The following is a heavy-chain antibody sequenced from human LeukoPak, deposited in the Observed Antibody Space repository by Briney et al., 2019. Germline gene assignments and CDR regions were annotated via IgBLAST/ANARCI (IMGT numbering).Heavy chain of an antibody. V-gene: IGHV3-30-3*01. CDR2: TSYDGTYK. J-gene: IGHJ4*02. CDR3: ARSTSSWLYYDF. Sequence: GGSLRLPCAASGFTFSSYAMHWVRQAPGKGLEWVSVTSYDGTYKYYADSVKGQFTISRDNSKNTLYLQMNSLRAEDTAVYYCARSTSSWLYYDFWGQGTLVTVSS. CDR1: GFTFSSYA. D-gene: IGHD6-13*01.